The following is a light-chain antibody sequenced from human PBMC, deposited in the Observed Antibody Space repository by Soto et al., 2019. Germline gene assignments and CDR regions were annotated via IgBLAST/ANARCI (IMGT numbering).Light chain of an antibody. Sequence: EIVLTQSPATLSSSPWETATLSCRASQYVGSRLAWYQHKPGQAPRLLIYYMSKRATGIPARFSGSGSGTDFTLTIRSLAPDDFAIYYCHQRQSWPRTFGQGTKGEIK. V-gene: IGKV3-11*01. J-gene: IGKJ1*01. CDR3: HQRQSWPRT. CDR2: YMS. CDR1: QYVGSR.